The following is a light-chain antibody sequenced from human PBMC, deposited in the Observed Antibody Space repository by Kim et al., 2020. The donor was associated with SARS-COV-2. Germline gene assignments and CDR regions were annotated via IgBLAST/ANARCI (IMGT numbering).Light chain of an antibody. Sequence: VLTQSPATLSLSPGERATLSCRASQSVSSYLAWYQQKGGQAPRLLISDISTRATGIPARFSGSGSGTDFTLTISSLEPEDFAVYYCQEAGTFGPGTKVDIK. CDR3: QEAGT. CDR2: DIS. CDR1: QSVSSY. V-gene: IGKV3-11*01. J-gene: IGKJ3*01.